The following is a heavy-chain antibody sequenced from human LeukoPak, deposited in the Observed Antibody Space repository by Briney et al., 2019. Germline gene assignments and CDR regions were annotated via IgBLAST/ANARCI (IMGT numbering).Heavy chain of an antibody. V-gene: IGHV4-4*07. CDR3: AGESPTGRDAFDI. J-gene: IGHJ3*02. D-gene: IGHD1-14*01. CDR2: IYTSGST. Sequence: PSETLSLTCTVSGGSISSYYWSWIRQPAGKGLEWIGRIYTSGSTNYNPSLKGRVTISVDTSKNQLSLKLTSVTAADTAIYFCAGESPTGRDAFDIWGQGTMVTVSS. CDR1: GGSISSYY.